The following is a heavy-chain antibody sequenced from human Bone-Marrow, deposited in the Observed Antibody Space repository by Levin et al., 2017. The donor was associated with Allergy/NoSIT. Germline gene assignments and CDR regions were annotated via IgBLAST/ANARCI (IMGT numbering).Heavy chain of an antibody. J-gene: IGHJ4*02. CDR2: ISGSGSNT. CDR3: AAYDTSRYHSPFDY. CDR1: GLTFSNYA. D-gene: IGHD3-22*01. Sequence: GGSLRLSCAASGLTFSNYAMNWVRQAPGKGLEWVSQISGSGSNTHYADSVRGRFTFSRDNSNNTVYLQMNSLRADDTAVYYCAAYDTSRYHSPFDYWGQGTLVTVSS. V-gene: IGHV3-23*01.